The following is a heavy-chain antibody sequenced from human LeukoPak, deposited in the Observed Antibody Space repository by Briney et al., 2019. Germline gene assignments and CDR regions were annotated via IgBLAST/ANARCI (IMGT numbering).Heavy chain of an antibody. D-gene: IGHD6-13*01. J-gene: IGHJ4*02. CDR1: GGSFSGYY. Sequence: ASETLSLTCAVYGGSFSGYYWSWIRQPPGKGLEWIGEINHSGSTNYNPSLKSRVTISVDTSKNQFSPKLSSVTAADTAVYYCARHYSSCLDYWGQGTLVTVSS. V-gene: IGHV4-34*01. CDR2: INHSGST. CDR3: ARHYSSCLDY.